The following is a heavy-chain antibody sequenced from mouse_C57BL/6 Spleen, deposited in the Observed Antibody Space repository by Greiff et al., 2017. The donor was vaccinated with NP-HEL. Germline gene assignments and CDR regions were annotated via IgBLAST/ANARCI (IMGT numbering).Heavy chain of an antibody. CDR2: IDPENGDT. Sequence: VQLKESGAELVRPGASVKLSCTASGFNIKDDYMHWVKQRPEQGLEWIGWIDPENGDTEYASKFQGKATITADTPSNTAYLQLSSLTSEDTAVYYCTTGSNSYYFDYWGQGTTLTVSS. CDR1: GFNIKDDY. J-gene: IGHJ2*01. V-gene: IGHV14-4*01. CDR3: TTGSNSYYFDY. D-gene: IGHD2-5*01.